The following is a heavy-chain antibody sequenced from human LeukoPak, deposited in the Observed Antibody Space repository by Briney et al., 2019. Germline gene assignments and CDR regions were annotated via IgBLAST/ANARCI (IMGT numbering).Heavy chain of an antibody. CDR3: ARGVEPLAANTLAY. CDR2: LYSDGNT. Sequence: PGGSLRLSCAASGFTAITNDMTWVGQAPGKGPDGFSVLYSDGNTKYADSVQGRFTISRDNSKNTLYLEMNSLSPDDTAVYYCARGVEPLAANTLAYWGQGTLVTVSS. V-gene: IGHV3-53*01. CDR1: GFTAITND. D-gene: IGHD1-14*01. J-gene: IGHJ4*02.